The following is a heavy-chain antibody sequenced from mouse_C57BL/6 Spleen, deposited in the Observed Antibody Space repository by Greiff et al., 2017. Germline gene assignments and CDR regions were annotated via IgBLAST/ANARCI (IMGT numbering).Heavy chain of an antibody. J-gene: IGHJ1*03. V-gene: IGHV1-81*01. CDR1: GYTFTSYG. Sequence: VQLQQSGAELARPGASVKLSCKASGYTFTSYGISWVKQRPGQGLEWIGEFYPRSGNTYYNEKFKGKATLTADKSSSTAYMELRSLTSEDSAVYFCARCYSNPNWYFDVWGTGTTVTVSS. CDR2: FYPRSGNT. CDR3: ARCYSNPNWYFDV. D-gene: IGHD2-5*01.